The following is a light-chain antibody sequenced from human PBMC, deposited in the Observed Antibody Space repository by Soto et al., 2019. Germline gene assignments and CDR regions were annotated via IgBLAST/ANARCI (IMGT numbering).Light chain of an antibody. CDR3: MQALQTPWT. Sequence: DIVMTQSPLSLPVTPGEPASISCRSSQSLLHSDGYIYLDWYLQRPGQSPQLLICVGSNRASGVPDRFSGSGSGTHFTLTISRVEAEDFGVYYCMQALQTPWTFGQGTRVEVK. CDR2: VGS. J-gene: IGKJ1*01. CDR1: QSLLHSDGYIY. V-gene: IGKV2-28*01.